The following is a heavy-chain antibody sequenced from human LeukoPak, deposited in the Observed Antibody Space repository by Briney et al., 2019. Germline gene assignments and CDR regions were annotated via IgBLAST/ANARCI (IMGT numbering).Heavy chain of an antibody. V-gene: IGHV4-59*01. D-gene: IGHD2-15*01. CDR2: IYYSGST. CDR3: ARDCSGGSWYPTDLYNWFDP. Sequence: SETLSLTCAVYGGSFSGYYWSWIRQPPGKGLEWIGYIYYSGSTNYNPSLKSRVTISVDTSKNQFSLKLSSVTAADTAVYYCARDCSGGSWYPTDLYNWFDPWGQGTLVTVSS. CDR1: GGSFSGYY. J-gene: IGHJ5*02.